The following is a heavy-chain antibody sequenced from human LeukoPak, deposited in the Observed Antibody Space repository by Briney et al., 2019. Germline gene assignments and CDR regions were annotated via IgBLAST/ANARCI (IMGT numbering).Heavy chain of an antibody. D-gene: IGHD4-23*01. CDR3: NRDQGSGGPGLGVY. Sequence: GGSLRLSCATSGFTFTNAWMNWVRQAPGKGLEWVGRIRSNSDGGTIDYAAPVKGRFTLSRDDSKNTLYLQMNSLNTEDTAVYYCNRDQGSGGPGLGVYWGQGTLVTVSS. J-gene: IGHJ4*02. CDR2: IRSNSDGGTI. CDR1: GFTFTNAW. V-gene: IGHV3-15*07.